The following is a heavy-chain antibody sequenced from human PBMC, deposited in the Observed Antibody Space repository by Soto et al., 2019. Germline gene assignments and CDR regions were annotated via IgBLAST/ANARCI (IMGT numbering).Heavy chain of an antibody. CDR3: ARAQGEYYYGSSGSNYYYYGMDV. J-gene: IGHJ6*02. CDR1: GGSISSGGYS. D-gene: IGHD3-22*01. V-gene: IGHV4-30-2*01. CDR2: IYHSGST. Sequence: PSETLSLTCAVSGGSISSGGYSWSWIRQPPGKGLEWIGYIYHSGSTYYNPSLKSRVTISVDRSKNQFSLKLSSVTAADTAVYYCARAQGEYYYGSSGSNYYYYGMDVWGQGTTVTV.